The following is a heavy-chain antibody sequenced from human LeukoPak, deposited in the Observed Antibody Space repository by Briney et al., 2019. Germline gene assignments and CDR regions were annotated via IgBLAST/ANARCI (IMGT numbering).Heavy chain of an antibody. J-gene: IGHJ3*02. CDR3: ARAVADAFDI. D-gene: IGHD6-19*01. V-gene: IGHV4-59*08. CDR1: GGSISSYY. Sequence: PSETLSLTCTVSGGSISSYYWSWIRQLPGKGLEWIGYIYYSGSTNYNPSLKSRVTISVDTSKNQFSLKLSSVTAAGTAVYYCARAVADAFDIWGQGTMVTVSS. CDR2: IYYSGST.